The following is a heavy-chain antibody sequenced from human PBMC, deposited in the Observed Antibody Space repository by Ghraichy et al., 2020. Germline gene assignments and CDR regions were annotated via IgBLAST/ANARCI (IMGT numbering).Heavy chain of an antibody. J-gene: IGHJ4*02. CDR3: ARAGGPPLKTYYFDY. Sequence: SETLSLTCTVSGGSISSYYWSWIRQPPGKGLEWIGYIYYSGSTNYNPSLKSRVTISVDTSKNQFSLKLSSVTAADTAVYYCARAGGPPLKTYYFDYWGQGTLVTVSS. CDR1: GGSISSYY. V-gene: IGHV4-59*01. CDR2: IYYSGST.